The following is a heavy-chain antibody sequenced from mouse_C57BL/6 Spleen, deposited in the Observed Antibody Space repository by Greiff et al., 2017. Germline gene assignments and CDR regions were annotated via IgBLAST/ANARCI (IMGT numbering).Heavy chain of an antibody. J-gene: IGHJ4*01. CDR2: ISSGSSTI. Sequence: EVQLKESGGGLVKPGGSLKLSCAASGFTFSDYGMHWVRQAPEKGLEWVAYISSGSSTIYYADTVKGRFTISRDNAKDTLFLQRTSLRSEDTAMYYCARPGDYDAMDYWGQGTSVTVSS. CDR3: ARPGDYDAMDY. V-gene: IGHV5-17*01. CDR1: GFTFSDYG.